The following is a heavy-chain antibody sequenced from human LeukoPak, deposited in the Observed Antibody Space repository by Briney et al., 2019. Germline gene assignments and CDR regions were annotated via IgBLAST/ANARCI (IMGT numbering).Heavy chain of an antibody. J-gene: IGHJ4*02. CDR2: SSSSGSTI. CDR3: ARGAYYFYY. V-gene: IGHV3-48*03. D-gene: IGHD3-16*01. CDR1: GFSLSSYE. Sequence: GGSLRLSCVASGFSLSSYEMNWVRPAPGKGLEWGSNSSSSGSTIYYADSVKGRFTISRDNAKNSLYRQMSSLRAEDTADYYCARGAYYFYYWGQGALVTVSS.